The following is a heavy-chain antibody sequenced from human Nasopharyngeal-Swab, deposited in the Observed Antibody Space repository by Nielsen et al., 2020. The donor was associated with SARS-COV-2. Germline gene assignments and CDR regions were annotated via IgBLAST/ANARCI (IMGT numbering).Heavy chain of an antibody. J-gene: IGHJ4*02. Sequence: SETLSLTCAVSGGSFSGYSWSWIRQPPGKGLEWIGEINHSGRTNYNPSLKSRVTTSVDTSKNQFSLKPSSVTAADTAVYYCARIAGTFAFVDYWGQGTLVTVSS. V-gene: IGHV4-34*01. D-gene: IGHD6-13*01. CDR1: GGSFSGYS. CDR3: ARIAGTFAFVDY. CDR2: INHSGRT.